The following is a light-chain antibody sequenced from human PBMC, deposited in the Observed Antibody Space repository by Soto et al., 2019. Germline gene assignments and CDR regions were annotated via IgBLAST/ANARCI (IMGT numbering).Light chain of an antibody. CDR2: QAS. CDR3: QQHEAYPRT. Sequence: DIQMTQSPSTLSASIGDRVTITCRASQNINVWLAWYQQKPGKAPKFLISQASTLQSGVPSRFSGSGSGTEFTLTISSLQPDDFATYYCQQHEAYPRTFGQGTKVEIK. V-gene: IGKV1-5*03. J-gene: IGKJ1*01. CDR1: QNINVW.